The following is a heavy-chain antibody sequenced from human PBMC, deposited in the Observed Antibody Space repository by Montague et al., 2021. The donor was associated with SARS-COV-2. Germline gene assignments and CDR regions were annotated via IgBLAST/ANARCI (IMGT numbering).Heavy chain of an antibody. D-gene: IGHD5-18*01. Sequence: SETLSLTCTRPSRTIRSTHWRCIRPHPGTALAKIAHIPSCGSKRYNPSLNSRVTISVDTSKNQFSLKLTSVTAADTAVYFCARESDSYPSGTQYFDLWGRGTLVTVSS. CDR1: SRTIRSTH. CDR2: IPSCGSK. J-gene: IGHJ2*01. CDR3: ARESDSYPSGTQYFDL. V-gene: IGHV4-59*01.